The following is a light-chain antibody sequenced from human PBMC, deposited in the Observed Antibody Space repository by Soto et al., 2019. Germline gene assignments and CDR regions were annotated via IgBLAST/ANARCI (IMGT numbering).Light chain of an antibody. Sequence: QSVLTQPPSVSGAPGQRVIISCTGSSSNIGAGYDVHWYHQLPGTAPKLLIYGNSNRPSGVPDRFSGSKSGTSASLAITGLQAEDEADYYCQSYDSSLSGWVFGGGTKLTVL. CDR3: QSYDSSLSGWV. CDR2: GNS. V-gene: IGLV1-40*01. J-gene: IGLJ3*02. CDR1: SSNIGAGYD.